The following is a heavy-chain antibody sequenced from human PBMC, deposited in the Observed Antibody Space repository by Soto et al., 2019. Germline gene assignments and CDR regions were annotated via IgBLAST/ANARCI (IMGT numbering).Heavy chain of an antibody. CDR1: GFTFSSYA. D-gene: IGHD2-15*01. J-gene: IGHJ4*02. CDR2: IKSKNDGGTT. CDR3: TTDYEDNLDY. Sequence: GGSLRLSCAASGFTFSSYAMNWVRQAPGKGLEWVGRIKSKNDGGTTDYAAPVKGRFTISRDDSKNTLYLQMNSLKTEDTAVYYCTTDYEDNLDYWGQGTLVTVSS. V-gene: IGHV3-15*07.